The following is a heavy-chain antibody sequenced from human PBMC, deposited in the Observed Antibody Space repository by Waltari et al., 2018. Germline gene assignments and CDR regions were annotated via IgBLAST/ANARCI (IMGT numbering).Heavy chain of an antibody. V-gene: IGHV4-59*11. CDR1: GGSISSHY. D-gene: IGHD2-2*01. Sequence: QVQLQESGPGLVKPSETLSLTCTVSGGSISSHYWNWIRQPPGKGLEWIGYIYYNGNPNYNPSLNSRVTISVDTSKNQFSLKLSSVTAADTAVYYCARYCSTTSCNGEHKKSFDYWGQGTLVTVSS. CDR2: IYYNGNP. CDR3: ARYCSTTSCNGEHKKSFDY. J-gene: IGHJ4*02.